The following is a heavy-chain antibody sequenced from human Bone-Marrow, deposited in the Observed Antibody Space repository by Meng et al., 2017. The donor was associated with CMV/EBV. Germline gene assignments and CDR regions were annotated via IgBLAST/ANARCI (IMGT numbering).Heavy chain of an antibody. J-gene: IGHJ5*01. CDR2: ISYDGSNK. V-gene: IGHV3-30*14. CDR3: AREAPIVGAYDS. D-gene: IGHD1-26*01. Sequence: GGSLRLSCAASGFTFSSYAMHWVRQAPGKGLEWVAVISYDGSNKYYADSVKGRFTISTDNSKNTLYLQMNSLRAEDTAVYYCAREAPIVGAYDSWGQGTLVTVSS. CDR1: GFTFSSYA.